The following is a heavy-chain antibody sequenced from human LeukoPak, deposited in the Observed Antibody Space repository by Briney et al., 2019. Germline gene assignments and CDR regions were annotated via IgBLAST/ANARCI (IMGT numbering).Heavy chain of an antibody. CDR2: IYHSGAN. CDR1: SYSISSGYY. D-gene: IGHD4-17*01. V-gene: IGHV4-38-2*02. CDR3: ARVGDWYFDL. J-gene: IGHJ2*01. Sequence: SETLSLTCTVSSYSISSGYYWGWIRQFPGEGLEWIGSIYHSGANYYNPALKSRVVISADTSKNQFSLKLTPVTAADTAVYYCARVGDWYFDLWGRGTLVTVSS.